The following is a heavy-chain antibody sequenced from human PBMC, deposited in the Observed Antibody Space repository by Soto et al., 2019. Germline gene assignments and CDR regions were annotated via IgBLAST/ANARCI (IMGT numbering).Heavy chain of an antibody. CDR3: ARGIGLRTKVTSSP. Sequence: ASVKVSCKASGYTFTSYGISWVRQAPGQGLEWMGWISAYNGNTNYAQRLQGRVTMTTDTSTSTAYMELRSLRSDDTAVYYCARGIGLRTKVTSSPWGQGTLVSVSS. D-gene: IGHD4-17*01. CDR1: GYTFTSYG. J-gene: IGHJ5*02. CDR2: ISAYNGNT. V-gene: IGHV1-18*04.